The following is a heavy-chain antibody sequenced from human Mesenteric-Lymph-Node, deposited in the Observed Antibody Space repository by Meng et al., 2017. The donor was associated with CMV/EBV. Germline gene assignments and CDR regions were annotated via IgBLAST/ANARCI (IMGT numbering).Heavy chain of an antibody. CDR1: GGSFSGYY. V-gene: IGHV4-34*01. J-gene: IGHJ4*02. D-gene: IGHD4-23*01. CDR2: INHSGST. Sequence: QVDLGEGDAGLLRPSETPSLTCAVFGGSFSGYYWSWIRQPPGKGLEWIGEINHSGSTNYNPSLKSRVTISVDTSKNQFSLKLSSVTAADTAVYYCARHQRWLKSEGGFNYWGQGTLVTVSS. CDR3: ARHQRWLKSEGGFNY.